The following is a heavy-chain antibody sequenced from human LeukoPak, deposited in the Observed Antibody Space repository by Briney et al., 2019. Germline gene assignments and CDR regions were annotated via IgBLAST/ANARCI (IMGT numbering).Heavy chain of an antibody. CDR2: IYYSGST. CDR1: GGSISSSGYY. Sequence: SETLSLTCSVSGGSISSSGYYWSWIRQPPGKGLEWIGYIYYSGSTNYNPSLKSRVTISVDTSKNQFSLKLRSVTAADTAVYYCARDTYYYGSGTYYFNYWGQGTLVTVSS. V-gene: IGHV4-61*08. CDR3: ARDTYYYGSGTYYFNY. D-gene: IGHD3-10*01. J-gene: IGHJ4*02.